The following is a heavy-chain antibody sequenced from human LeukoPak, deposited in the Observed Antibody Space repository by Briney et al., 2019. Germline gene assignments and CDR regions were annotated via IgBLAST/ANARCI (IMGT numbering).Heavy chain of an antibody. CDR2: VYSGGQT. Sequence: GGSLRLSCAASGFIVNTKYMSWVRQAPGTGLEWVSVVYSGGQTFYADSVKGRFTVSRDISKNTLYLQMNSLRAEDTAVYYCARDLKAVAAAGFSHAFDIWGQGTMVTVSS. CDR1: GFIVNTKY. D-gene: IGHD6-13*01. J-gene: IGHJ3*02. CDR3: ARDLKAVAAAGFSHAFDI. V-gene: IGHV3-53*05.